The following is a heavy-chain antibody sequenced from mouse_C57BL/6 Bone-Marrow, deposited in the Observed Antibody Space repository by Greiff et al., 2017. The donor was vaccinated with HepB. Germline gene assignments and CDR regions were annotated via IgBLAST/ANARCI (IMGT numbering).Heavy chain of an antibody. D-gene: IGHD1-1*01. J-gene: IGHJ1*03. CDR1: GYTFTSSW. Sequence: VQLQQPGAELVMPGASVKLSCTASGYTFTSSWMHWVKQRPGQGLEWIGEIDPSDSYTNYNQKFKGKSTLTVDKSSSADYMQLSSLTSEDSAVYYCAREGLYYGSSWWYFDVWGTWTTVTVSS. CDR3: AREGLYYGSSWWYFDV. CDR2: IDPSDSYT. V-gene: IGHV1-69*01.